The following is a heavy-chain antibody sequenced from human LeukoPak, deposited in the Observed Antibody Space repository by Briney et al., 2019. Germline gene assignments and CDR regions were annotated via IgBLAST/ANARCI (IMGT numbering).Heavy chain of an antibody. Sequence: GESLKISCKGSGYSFTSYWIGWERQMPGKGLEWMGIIYPGDSDTRYSPSFQGQVTISADKSISTAYLQWSSLKASDTAMYYCARTHMITFGGVIADAFDIWGQGTMVTVSS. CDR1: GYSFTSYW. CDR2: IYPGDSDT. D-gene: IGHD3-16*02. CDR3: ARTHMITFGGVIADAFDI. J-gene: IGHJ3*02. V-gene: IGHV5-51*01.